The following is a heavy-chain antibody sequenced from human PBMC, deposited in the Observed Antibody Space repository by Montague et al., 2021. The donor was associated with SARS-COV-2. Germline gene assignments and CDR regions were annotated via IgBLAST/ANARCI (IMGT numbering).Heavy chain of an antibody. CDR3: ARERTVVIITGYYYYGVDV. Sequence: SLRLSCSASGFTFGSYSMNWVRQAPGKGLEWVSSISSSSSYIYYXDSVKGRFTISRGNAKNSLYLQMNSLRAEDTAVYFCARERTVVIITGYYYYGVDVWGQGTTVTVSS. J-gene: IGHJ6*02. D-gene: IGHD3-10*01. CDR1: GFTFGSYS. CDR2: ISSSSSYI. V-gene: IGHV3-21*01.